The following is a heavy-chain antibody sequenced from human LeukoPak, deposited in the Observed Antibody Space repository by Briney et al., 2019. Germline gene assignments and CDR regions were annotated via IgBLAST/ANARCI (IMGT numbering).Heavy chain of an antibody. CDR1: GFXVSSNF. D-gene: IGHD3-10*01. V-gene: IGHV3-53*01. Sequence: PGGSLRLSCAASGFXVSSNFISWVRQAPGKGLKWVSLIYTGGSTYYADSVKGRFTISRDNAKNSLYLQMNSLRDEDTAVYYCARDITMVRGLIGYYYGMDVWGQGTTVTVSS. CDR3: ARDITMVRGLIGYYYGMDV. CDR2: IYTGGST. J-gene: IGHJ6*02.